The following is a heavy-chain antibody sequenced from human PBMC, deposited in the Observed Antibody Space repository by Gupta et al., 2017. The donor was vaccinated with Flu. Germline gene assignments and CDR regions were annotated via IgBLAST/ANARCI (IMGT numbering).Heavy chain of an antibody. J-gene: IGHJ2*01. Sequence: FTIPRDNSKNSLYLQMNSLRAEDTAVYYCAKALSWYFDLWGRGTLVTVSS. CDR3: AKALSWYFDL. V-gene: IGHV3-23*01.